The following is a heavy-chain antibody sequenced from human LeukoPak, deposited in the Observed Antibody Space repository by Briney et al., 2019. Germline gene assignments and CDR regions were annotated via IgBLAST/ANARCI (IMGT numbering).Heavy chain of an antibody. CDR1: GFTFSSYS. V-gene: IGHV3-21*01. J-gene: IGHJ4*02. CDR3: ARDDWTAAPFDY. D-gene: IGHD6-13*01. CDR2: ISSSSSYV. Sequence: GGSLRLSCAASGFTFSSYSMNWVRQAPGKGLEWVSSISSSSSYVYYADSVKGRFTISRDNAKNSLYLQMNSLRAEDTAVYYCARDDWTAAPFDYWGQGTLVTVSS.